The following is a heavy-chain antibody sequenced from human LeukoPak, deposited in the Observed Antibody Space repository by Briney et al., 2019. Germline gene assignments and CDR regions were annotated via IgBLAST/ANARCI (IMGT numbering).Heavy chain of an antibody. Sequence: GGSLRLSCAASGFTLSDYYMSWIRQAPGKGLEWVSYISSSGSTIYYADSVKGRFTISRDNSKNTLYLQMNSLRAEDTAVYYCAREGERSGYYSPPLVYWGQGTLVTVSS. J-gene: IGHJ4*02. CDR2: ISSSGSTI. D-gene: IGHD3-3*01. V-gene: IGHV3-11*04. CDR3: AREGERSGYYSPPLVY. CDR1: GFTLSDYY.